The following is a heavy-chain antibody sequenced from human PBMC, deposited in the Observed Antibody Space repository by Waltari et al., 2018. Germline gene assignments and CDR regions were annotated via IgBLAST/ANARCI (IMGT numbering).Heavy chain of an antibody. D-gene: IGHD3-10*01. CDR2: ITPIFGTA. CDR3: ARNFRGALLDAFDI. J-gene: IGHJ3*02. V-gene: IGHV1-69*05. CDR1: GGTFSSYA. Sequence: QVQLVQSGAEVKKPGSSVKVSCKASGGTFSSYAISWVRQAPGQGLEWMGGITPIFGTANYAQKFQGRVTITTDESTSTAYMELSSLGSEDTAVYYCARNFRGALLDAFDIWGQGTMVTVSS.